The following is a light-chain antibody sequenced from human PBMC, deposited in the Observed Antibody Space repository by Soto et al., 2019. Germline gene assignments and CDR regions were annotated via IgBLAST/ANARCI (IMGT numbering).Light chain of an antibody. Sequence: EIVLTQSPGTLSLSPGERATLSCRASQSVSSSYLAWYQQKPGQAPRLLIYCASSRATGIPDRFSGSGSGTDFTLTISRLAPEDFAVYYCQQYGSSPPRTFGQGTKVEIK. V-gene: IGKV3-20*01. CDR2: CAS. J-gene: IGKJ1*01. CDR1: QSVSSSY. CDR3: QQYGSSPPRT.